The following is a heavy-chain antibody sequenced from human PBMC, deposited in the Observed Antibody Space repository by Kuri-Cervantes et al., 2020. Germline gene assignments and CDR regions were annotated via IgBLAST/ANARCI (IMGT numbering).Heavy chain of an antibody. Sequence: ASVKVSCKASGYTFTSYGISWVRQAPGQGLEWMGWISAYNGNTNYAQKLQGRVTMTTDTSTSTAYMEQRSLRSDDTAVYYCARGEGDCSGGSCYSGAFDIWGQGTMVTVSS. CDR2: ISAYNGNT. D-gene: IGHD2-15*01. J-gene: IGHJ3*02. V-gene: IGHV1-18*01. CDR1: GYTFTSYG. CDR3: ARGEGDCSGGSCYSGAFDI.